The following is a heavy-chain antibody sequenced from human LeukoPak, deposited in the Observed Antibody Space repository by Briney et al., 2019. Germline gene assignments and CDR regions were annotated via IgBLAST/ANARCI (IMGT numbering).Heavy chain of an antibody. V-gene: IGHV4-59*08. Sequence: SETLSLTCTVSGGSISSYYWSWIRQPPGKGLEWIGYIYYSGSTNYNPSLKSRVTISVDTSKNQFSLKLSSVTAADTAVYYCARLVDTALVFDYWGQGTLVTVSS. CDR2: IYYSGST. CDR1: GGSISSYY. CDR3: ARLVDTALVFDY. J-gene: IGHJ4*02. D-gene: IGHD5-18*01.